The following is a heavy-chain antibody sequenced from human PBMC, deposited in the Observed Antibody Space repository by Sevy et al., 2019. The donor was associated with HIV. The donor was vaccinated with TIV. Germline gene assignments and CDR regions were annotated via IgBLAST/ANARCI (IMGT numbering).Heavy chain of an antibody. CDR1: GFTFNMFW. V-gene: IGHV3-7*03. CDR3: AKDILGWAFDY. J-gene: IGHJ4*01. Sequence: GGSLRLSCAASGFTFNMFWMAWVRQAPGKGLEWVANINPDGDGQYYVDSLKGRFTVSRDNAKNSLSLQINSLRAEDTAVYYCAKDILGWAFDYWGHGTLVTVSS. CDR2: INPDGDGQ. D-gene: IGHD3-3*01.